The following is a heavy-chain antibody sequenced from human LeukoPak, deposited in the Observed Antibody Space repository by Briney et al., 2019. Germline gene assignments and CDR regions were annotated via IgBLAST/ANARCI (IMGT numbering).Heavy chain of an antibody. CDR3: ARENDYYGSGDFL. Sequence: PSETLSLTCTVSGGSISSGDYYWSWIRQPPGKGLEWIGYIYYSGSTYYNPSLKSRVTISVDTSKNQFSLKLSSVTAADTAVYYCARENDYYGSGDFLWGQGTLVTVSS. CDR2: IYYSGST. D-gene: IGHD3-10*01. V-gene: IGHV4-30-4*01. CDR1: GGSISSGDYY. J-gene: IGHJ4*02.